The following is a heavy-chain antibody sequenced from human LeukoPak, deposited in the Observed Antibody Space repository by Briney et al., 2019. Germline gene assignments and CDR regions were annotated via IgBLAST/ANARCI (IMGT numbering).Heavy chain of an antibody. D-gene: IGHD3-3*01. J-gene: IGHJ4*02. CDR1: GGSISSGDYY. CDR2: IYYSGST. CDR3: ARTGRFLEWFGPLEGFDY. Sequence: PSQTLSLTCTVSGGSISSGDYYWSWIRQPPGKGLEWIGYIYYSGSTYYNPSLKSRVTISVDTSKNQFSLKLSSVTAADTAVYYCARTGRFLEWFGPLEGFDYWGQGTLVTVSS. V-gene: IGHV4-30-4*08.